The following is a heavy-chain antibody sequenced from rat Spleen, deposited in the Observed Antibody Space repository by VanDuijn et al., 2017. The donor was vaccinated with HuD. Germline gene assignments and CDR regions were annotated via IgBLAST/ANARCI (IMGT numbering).Heavy chain of an antibody. CDR3: TNDCWD. V-gene: IGHV2-1*01. CDR1: GFSLTSNS. J-gene: IGHJ2*01. Sequence: QVQLKESGPGLVQPSQTLSLTCTVSGFSLTSNSVSWVRQPPGKGLEWMGAIWSGGSTDYNSALKSRLSISRDTSKSQVFLKVNSLQTEDTAIYFCTNDCWDWCQGVMVTVSS. D-gene: IGHD1-12*03. CDR2: IWSGGST.